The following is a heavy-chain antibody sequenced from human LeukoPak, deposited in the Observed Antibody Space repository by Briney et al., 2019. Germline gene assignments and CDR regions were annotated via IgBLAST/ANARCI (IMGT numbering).Heavy chain of an antibody. D-gene: IGHD6-19*01. Sequence: SQTLSLTCTVSGGSISSGSYYWSWIRQPAGKGLEWIGRIYTSGSTNYNPSLKSRVTISVDTSKNQFSLKLSSVTAADTAVYYCATSTDRIAVAGIDAFDIWGQGTMVTVSS. CDR1: GGSISSGSYY. CDR2: IYTSGST. V-gene: IGHV4-61*02. CDR3: ATSTDRIAVAGIDAFDI. J-gene: IGHJ3*02.